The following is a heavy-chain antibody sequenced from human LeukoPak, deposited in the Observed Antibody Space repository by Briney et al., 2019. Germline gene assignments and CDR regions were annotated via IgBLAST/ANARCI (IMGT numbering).Heavy chain of an antibody. J-gene: IGHJ4*02. D-gene: IGHD6-6*01. CDR2: INAGNGNT. Sequence: ASVTVFCTASGYTFTSYAMHWVRQAPGQRLEWMGWINAGNGNTKYSQKFQGRVTITRDTSASTAYMELSSLRSEDTAVYYCARDSSSSDLDYWGQGTLVTVSS. CDR1: GYTFTSYA. V-gene: IGHV1-3*01. CDR3: ARDSSSSDLDY.